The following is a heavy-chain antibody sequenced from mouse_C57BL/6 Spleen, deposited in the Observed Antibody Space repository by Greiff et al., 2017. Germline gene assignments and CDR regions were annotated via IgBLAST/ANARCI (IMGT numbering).Heavy chain of an antibody. CDR3: ARQTGKGGFDY. CDR1: GFTFSSYT. Sequence: EVQVVESGGGLVKPGGSLKLSCAASGFTFSSYTMSWVRQTPEKRLEWVATISGGGGNTYYPDSVKGRFTISRDNAKNTLYLQMSSLRSEDTALNYCARQTGKGGFDYWGQGTTLTVSS. J-gene: IGHJ2*01. D-gene: IGHD4-1*01. CDR2: ISGGGGNT. V-gene: IGHV5-9*01.